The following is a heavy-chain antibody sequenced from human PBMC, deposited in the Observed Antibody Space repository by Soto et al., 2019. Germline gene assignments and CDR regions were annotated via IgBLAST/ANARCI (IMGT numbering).Heavy chain of an antibody. Sequence: EVQLVESGGGLVQPGGSLRLSCVVSGFTFSDSWMYWVRQVPGEGLVWVSFINSDGSRTNYADSVKGRFTISRDNAKNTLYLQMNSLRAEDTAMYYCGKSRGSGSSLIDYWGQGTLVTVSS. D-gene: IGHD3-3*01. CDR2: INSDGSRT. J-gene: IGHJ4*02. CDR3: GKSRGSGSSLIDY. CDR1: GFTFSDSW. V-gene: IGHV3-74*01.